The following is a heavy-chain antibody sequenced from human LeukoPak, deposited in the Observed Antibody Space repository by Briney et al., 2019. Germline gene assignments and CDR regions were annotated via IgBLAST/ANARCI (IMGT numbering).Heavy chain of an antibody. D-gene: IGHD1-26*01. V-gene: IGHV4-4*07. CDR2: FYTSGNI. CDR3: ARAAAGATKPFDY. Sequence: SETLSLTCSVSGGSISGYYSSWTRQPAGKGLEWIGRFYTSGNINYNPSLKSRVTMSVDASKNKFFLKLSSVTAADTAMYYCARAAAGATKPFDYWGQGTLVTVSS. CDR1: GGSISGYY. J-gene: IGHJ4*02.